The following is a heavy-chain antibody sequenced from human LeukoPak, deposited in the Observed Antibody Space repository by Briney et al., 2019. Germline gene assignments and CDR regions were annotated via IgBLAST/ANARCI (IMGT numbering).Heavy chain of an antibody. CDR3: AKDARPAATYPYYFDY. V-gene: IGHV3-43*02. CDR1: GFTFDDYA. CDR2: IDGDGGGT. D-gene: IGHD2-2*01. J-gene: IGHJ4*02. Sequence: GGSLRLSCAASGFTFDDYALHWVRQAPGKGLEWVSVIDGDGGGTKYADSVKGRFTISRDNAKNSLYLQMNSLRAEDTALYYCAKDARPAATYPYYFDYWGQGTLVTVSS.